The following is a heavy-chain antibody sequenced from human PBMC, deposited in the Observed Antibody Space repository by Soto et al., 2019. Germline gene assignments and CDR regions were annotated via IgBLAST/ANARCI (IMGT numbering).Heavy chain of an antibody. Sequence: QVQLQESGPGLVKPSQTLSLTCTVSGGSISSGGYYWSWIRQHPGKGLEWIGYIYYSGSTYYNPSLKSRITISVDTFKNQFSLKLSSVTAADTAVYYCARAPIFGVVTLYYFAYWGQGTLVTVSS. J-gene: IGHJ4*02. D-gene: IGHD3-3*01. CDR1: GGSISSGGYY. CDR2: IYYSGST. V-gene: IGHV4-31*03. CDR3: ARAPIFGVVTLYYFAY.